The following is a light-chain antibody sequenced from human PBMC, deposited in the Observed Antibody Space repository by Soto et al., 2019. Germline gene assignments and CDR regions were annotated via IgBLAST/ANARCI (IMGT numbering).Light chain of an antibody. V-gene: IGKV2-28*01. Sequence: DIVMTQSPLSLPVTPGEPASISCRSSQSLLDSKGYNYLDWYLQKPGQSPQLLIYLGSNRASGVPDRFSGSGSGTDFTLKISRVEAEDVGVYYCMQSTHWPPTFGQGTKVDIK. CDR1: QSLLDSKGYNY. CDR3: MQSTHWPPT. CDR2: LGS. J-gene: IGKJ1*01.